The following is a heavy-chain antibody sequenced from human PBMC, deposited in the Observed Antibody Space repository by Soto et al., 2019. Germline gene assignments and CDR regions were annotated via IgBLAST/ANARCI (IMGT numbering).Heavy chain of an antibody. CDR2: IYWNDDR. D-gene: IGHD3-22*01. J-gene: IGHJ4*02. V-gene: IGHV2-5*01. CDR1: GLSLTTTGEG. CDR3: AHSSSLARFGNSGYMFDH. Sequence: ESGPTLVNPTQTLTLTCAFSGLSLTTTGEGVAWIRQSPGKALEWLALIYWNDDRRYRPSLKSRLTVTRDTSKDHVVLTLTNMDPVDSGKYFCAHSSSLARFGNSGYMFDHWGQGTPVTVSS.